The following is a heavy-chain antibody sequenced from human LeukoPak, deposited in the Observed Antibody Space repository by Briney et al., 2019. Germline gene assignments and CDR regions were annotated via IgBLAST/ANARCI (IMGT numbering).Heavy chain of an antibody. CDR3: ARVRDGYNDAYDF. D-gene: IGHD5-24*01. J-gene: IGHJ3*01. CDR2: IKPSGDNT. CDR1: GYSFTSYN. Sequence: GASVKVSCKTSGYSFTSYNLHWVRQAPGQRLEWMGIIKPSGDNTNNAQKFQGRVTMTSDTSTSTVYMELSSLKSEDTAVYYCARVRDGYNDAYDFWGKGTMVTVSS. V-gene: IGHV1-46*01.